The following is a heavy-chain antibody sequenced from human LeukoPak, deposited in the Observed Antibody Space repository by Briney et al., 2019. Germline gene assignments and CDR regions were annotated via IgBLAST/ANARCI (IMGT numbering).Heavy chain of an antibody. Sequence: SETLSLTCTVSGGSISSSSYYWGWIRQPPGKGLEWIGSIYYSGSTYYNPSLKSRVTISVDTSKNQFSLKLSSVTAADTAVYYCARGRLYYYDSSGYGHDIWGQGTMVTVSS. CDR3: ARGRLYYYDSSGYGHDI. V-gene: IGHV4-39*01. J-gene: IGHJ3*02. CDR2: IYYSGST. D-gene: IGHD3-22*01. CDR1: GGSISSSSYY.